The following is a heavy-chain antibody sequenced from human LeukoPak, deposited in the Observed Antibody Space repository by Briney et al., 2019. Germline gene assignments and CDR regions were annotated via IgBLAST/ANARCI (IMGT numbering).Heavy chain of an antibody. D-gene: IGHD3-9*01. CDR3: ARLGATTYYDINL. Sequence: GESLKISCKGSGYSFTSYWIGWVRQMPGKGLEWMGIIYPGGSDTRYSPSFQGQVTISADKSISTAYLQWSSLKASDTAMYYCARLGATTYYDINLWGQGTLVTVSS. CDR2: IYPGGSDT. J-gene: IGHJ4*02. CDR1: GYSFTSYW. V-gene: IGHV5-51*01.